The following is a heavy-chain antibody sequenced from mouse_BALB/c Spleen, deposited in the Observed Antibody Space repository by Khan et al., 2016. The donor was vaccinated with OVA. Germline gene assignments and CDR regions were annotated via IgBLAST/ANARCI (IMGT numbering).Heavy chain of an antibody. CDR1: GFSLTTYG. CDR3: ARNYDYDEGLAY. CDR2: IWSGGST. V-gene: IGHV2-2*02. Sequence: VELVESGPGLVQPSQSPSITCTVSGFSLTTYGVHWVRQSPGKGLEWLGVIWSGGSTDYNAAFISRLSISKDSSKSQVFFQMNSLQVNDTAIYYCARNYDYDEGLAYWGQGTLVTVSA. J-gene: IGHJ3*01. D-gene: IGHD2-4*01.